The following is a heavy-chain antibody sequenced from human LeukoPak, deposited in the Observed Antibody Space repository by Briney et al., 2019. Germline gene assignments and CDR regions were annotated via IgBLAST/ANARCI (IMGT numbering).Heavy chain of an antibody. Sequence: GGSLRLSCAASGFTFSSYWMSWVRQAPGKGLEWVANINQDGSEKYYVDSVKGRFTISRDNAKNSLYLQMNSLRAEDTAVYYCSTILTGYSYYLDYWGQGTLVTVSS. J-gene: IGHJ4*02. CDR2: INQDGSEK. V-gene: IGHV3-7*01. D-gene: IGHD3-9*01. CDR3: STILTGYSYYLDY. CDR1: GFTFSSYW.